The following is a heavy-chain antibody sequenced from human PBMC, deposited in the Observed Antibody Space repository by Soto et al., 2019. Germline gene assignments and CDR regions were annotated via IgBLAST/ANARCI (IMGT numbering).Heavy chain of an antibody. V-gene: IGHV5-51*01. J-gene: IGHJ4*02. D-gene: IGHD6-19*01. CDR1: GYTFTSHW. CDR2: IYPGDSDT. Sequence: GESLKISCMGSGYTFTSHWIGWVRQMPGKGLEWMGIIYPGDSDTRYSPSFQGQVTISADKSIRTAYLQWNSLRADDTAVYYCVRDFMTMAGIQWGQGTLVTVSS. CDR3: VRDFMTMAGIQ.